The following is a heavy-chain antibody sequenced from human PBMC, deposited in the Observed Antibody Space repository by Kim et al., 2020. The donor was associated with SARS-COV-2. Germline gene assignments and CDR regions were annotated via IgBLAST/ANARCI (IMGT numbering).Heavy chain of an antibody. CDR2: IYYSGST. CDR1: GDSITSSSYY. J-gene: IGHJ4*02. CDR3: VRLWFGDAE. D-gene: IGHD3-10*01. V-gene: IGHV4-39*01. Sequence: SETLSLTCTVSGDSITSSSYYWGWIRQPPGKGLEWIGSIYYSGSTYYNPSLKSRVTISVDTSKKQFSLKLSSVTAADTAVYYCVRLWFGDAEWGQGTLVTVSS.